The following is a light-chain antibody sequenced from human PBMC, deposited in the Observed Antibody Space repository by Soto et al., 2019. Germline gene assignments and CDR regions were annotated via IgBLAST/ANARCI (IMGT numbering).Light chain of an antibody. V-gene: IGKV3-20*01. CDR3: QQYGGSRA. Sequence: EIVLTQSPGTLSLSPGERATLSCRPSQSVSSSNLAWYQQKPGQAPRLLIYGASSRATGIPDRFSGSGSGTDFTLIISRLEPEDVAVYYCQQYGGSRAFGQGTKVEIK. CDR2: GAS. J-gene: IGKJ1*01. CDR1: QSVSSSN.